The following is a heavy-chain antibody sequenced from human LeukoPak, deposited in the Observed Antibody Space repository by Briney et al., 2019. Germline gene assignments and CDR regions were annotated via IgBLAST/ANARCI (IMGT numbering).Heavy chain of an antibody. CDR2: IYYSGST. D-gene: IGHD3-10*01. V-gene: IGHV4-59*01. Sequence: PSETLSPTCTVSGGSISSYYWSWIRQPPGKGLEWIGYIYYSGSTNYNPSLKSRVTISVDTSKDQFSLKLSSVTAADTAVYYCARTDYGSGSSIDYWGQGTLVTVSS. CDR1: GGSISSYY. J-gene: IGHJ4*02. CDR3: ARTDYGSGSSIDY.